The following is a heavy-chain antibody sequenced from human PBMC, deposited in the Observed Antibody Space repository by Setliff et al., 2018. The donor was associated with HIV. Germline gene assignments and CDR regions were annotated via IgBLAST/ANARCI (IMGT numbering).Heavy chain of an antibody. Sequence: SETLSLTCAVYGGSFGDYYWSWIRQPPGKGLEWIGEINHSGRTIQSPSLGSRVTISIDTSKNQFSLKLSSVTAADTAVYYCAILRGYSYGYFFDYWGQGMLVTVSS. D-gene: IGHD5-18*01. CDR1: GGSFGDYY. J-gene: IGHJ4*02. CDR2: INHSGRT. V-gene: IGHV4-34*01. CDR3: AILRGYSYGYFFDY.